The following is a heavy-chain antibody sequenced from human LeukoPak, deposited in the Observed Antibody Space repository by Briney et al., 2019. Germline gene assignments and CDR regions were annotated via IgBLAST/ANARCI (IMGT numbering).Heavy chain of an antibody. CDR3: AKQLGDLHYFDY. V-gene: IGHV3-30*18. J-gene: IGHJ4*02. CDR2: ISYDGSNK. CDR1: GFTFSSYG. Sequence: GRSLRLSCAASGFTFSSYGMHWVRQAPGKGLEWVAVISYDGSNKYYADSVKGRFTISRDNSKNTLYLQMNSLRAEDTAVYYCAKQLGDLHYFDYWGQGTLVTVSS. D-gene: IGHD3-16*01.